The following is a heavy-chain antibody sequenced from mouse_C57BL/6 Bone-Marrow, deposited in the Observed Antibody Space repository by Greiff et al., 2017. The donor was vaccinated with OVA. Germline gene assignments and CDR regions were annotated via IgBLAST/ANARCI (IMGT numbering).Heavy chain of an antibody. J-gene: IGHJ3*01. V-gene: IGHV5-17*01. CDR1: GFTFSDYG. D-gene: IGHD1-1*01. CDR3: ARREHYYGSIAY. CDR2: ISSGSSTI. Sequence: EVQVVESGGGLVKPGGSLKLSCAASGFTFSDYGMHWVRQAPEKGLEWVAYISSGSSTIYYADTVKGRFTISRDNAKNTLFLQMTSLRSEDTAMYYCARREHYYGSIAYWGQGTLVTVSA.